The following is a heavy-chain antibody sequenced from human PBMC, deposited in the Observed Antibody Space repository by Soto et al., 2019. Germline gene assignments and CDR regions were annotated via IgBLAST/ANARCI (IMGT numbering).Heavy chain of an antibody. Sequence: PVGSLRLACAASGFTFSSYWMNWVRQAPGKGLEWVANIKQDGSEKNYVDSVKGRFTISRDNAKTSLYLQMNSLRAEDTAVYYCARVYSSSSGRAIDSWGQGTLVTVSS. J-gene: IGHJ4*02. CDR1: GFTFSSYW. CDR3: ARVYSSSSGRAIDS. CDR2: IKQDGSEK. V-gene: IGHV3-7*01. D-gene: IGHD6-6*01.